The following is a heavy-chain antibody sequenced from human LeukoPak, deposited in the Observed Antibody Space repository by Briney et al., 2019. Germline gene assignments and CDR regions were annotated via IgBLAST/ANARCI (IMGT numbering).Heavy chain of an antibody. CDR3: ARGVVRYFDY. V-gene: IGHV3-21*01. J-gene: IGHJ4*02. Sequence: GGSLRLSCAASGFTFSGYSMNWVRQAPGKGLEWVSSISSSSSYIYYADSVKGRFTISRDNAKNSLYLQMNSLRAGDTAVYYCARGVVRYFDYWGQGALVTVSS. CDR1: GFTFSGYS. D-gene: IGHD3-9*01. CDR2: ISSSSSYI.